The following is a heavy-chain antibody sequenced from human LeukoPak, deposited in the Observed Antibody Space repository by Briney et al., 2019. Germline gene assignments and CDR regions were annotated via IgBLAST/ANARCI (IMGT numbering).Heavy chain of an antibody. CDR1: GFTFSIYA. CDR2: ISYDGSNK. CDR3: ATGRDYYDSSGYAFDI. D-gene: IGHD3-22*01. V-gene: IGHV3-30-3*01. Sequence: GGSLRLSCAASGFTFSIYAMHWVRQAPGKGLEWVAVISYDGSNKYYADSVKGRFTISRDNSKNTLYLQMNSLRAEDTAVYYCATGRDYYDSSGYAFDIWGQGTMVTVSS. J-gene: IGHJ3*02.